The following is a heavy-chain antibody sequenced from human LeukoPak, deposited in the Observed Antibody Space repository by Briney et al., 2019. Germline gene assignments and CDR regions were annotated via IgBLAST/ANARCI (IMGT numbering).Heavy chain of an antibody. CDR1: GDSISSSY. CDR2: IYISGST. D-gene: IGHD5-12*01. J-gene: IGHJ4*02. Sequence: SQTLSLTCTVSGDSISSSYWSWIRQPARKGLDYIGRIYISGSTNYNPSLNSRVTMSLDTSTNQISLKLTSVTAAATAMYYCARGRGEVAAIRFDYWGRGTLVTVSS. V-gene: IGHV4-4*07. CDR3: ARGRGEVAAIRFDY.